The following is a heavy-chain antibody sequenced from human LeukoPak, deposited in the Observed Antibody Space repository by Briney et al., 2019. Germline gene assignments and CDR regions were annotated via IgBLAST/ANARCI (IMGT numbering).Heavy chain of an antibody. Sequence: SETLSPTCTVSGGPITSTSYYWGWVRQAPGKGLERIADIYYTGATYYNPSLKSRVTISVDTSRKQFSLMLNSVTAADTAVYYCARLVLYSYGRDYWGQGTLVTVSS. CDR1: GGPITSTSYY. D-gene: IGHD5-18*01. J-gene: IGHJ4*02. CDR3: ARLVLYSYGRDY. V-gene: IGHV4-39*01. CDR2: IYYTGAT.